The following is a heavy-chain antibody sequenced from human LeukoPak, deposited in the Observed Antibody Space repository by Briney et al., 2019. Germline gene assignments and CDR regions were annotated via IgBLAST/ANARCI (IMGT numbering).Heavy chain of an antibody. D-gene: IGHD1-7*01. Sequence: GGPLRLSSAGSGINFSDHYMDWVPQAPAKGLGTVGRNKKKANSYTTEYVASVRGRFTISRDDSKNSLYLQMNSLKTEDTAVYYCARVPGTSFLLSYMDVWGKGTTVTVSS. J-gene: IGHJ6*03. CDR2: NKKKANSYTT. CDR3: ARVPGTSFLLSYMDV. CDR1: GINFSDHY. V-gene: IGHV3-72*01.